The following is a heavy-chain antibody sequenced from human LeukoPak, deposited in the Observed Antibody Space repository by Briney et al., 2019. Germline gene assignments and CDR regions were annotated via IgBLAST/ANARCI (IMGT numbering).Heavy chain of an antibody. CDR1: GFNFSRYA. J-gene: IGHJ1*01. D-gene: IGHD6-13*01. CDR2: ISGSGGST. CDR3: AKDPGGQQLVPEYFQH. V-gene: IGHV3-23*01. Sequence: QTGGSLRLSCAASGFNFSRYAMSWVRQAPGKGLEWVSAISGSGGSTYYAGSVKGRFTISRDNSKNTLYLQMNSLRAEDTAVYYCAKDPGGQQLVPEYFQHWGQGTLVTVSS.